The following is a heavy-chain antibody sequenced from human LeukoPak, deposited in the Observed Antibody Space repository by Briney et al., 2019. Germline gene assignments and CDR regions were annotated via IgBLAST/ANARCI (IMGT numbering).Heavy chain of an antibody. CDR2: FDPEDGET. CDR3: ATIWNSTDYGGKEGLGDY. J-gene: IGHJ4*02. CDR1: GYTLTELS. D-gene: IGHD4-23*01. V-gene: IGHV1-24*01. Sequence: ASVKVSCKVSGYTLTELSMHWVRQAPGKGLEWMGGFDPEDGETIYAQKFQGRVTMTEDTSTDTAYMELSSLRSEDTAVYYCATIWNSTDYGGKEGLGDYWGQGTLVTVSS.